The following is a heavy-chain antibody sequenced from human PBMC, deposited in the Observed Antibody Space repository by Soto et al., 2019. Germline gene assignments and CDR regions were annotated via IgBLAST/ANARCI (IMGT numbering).Heavy chain of an antibody. CDR3: ARVDCSSTSCLRYYYGLDG. Sequence: GASVKVSCKASGGTFSSYTISWVRQAPGQGLEWMGRIIPILGIANYAQKFQGRVTITADKSTSTAYMELSSLRSEDTAVYYCARVDCSSTSCLRYYYGLDGWGQGTTVTVSS. CDR1: GGTFSSYT. D-gene: IGHD2-2*01. V-gene: IGHV1-69*02. J-gene: IGHJ6*02. CDR2: IIPILGIA.